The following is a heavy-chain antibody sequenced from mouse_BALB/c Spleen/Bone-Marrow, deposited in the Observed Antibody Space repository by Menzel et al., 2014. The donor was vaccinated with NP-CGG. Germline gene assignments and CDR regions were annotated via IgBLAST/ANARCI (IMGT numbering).Heavy chain of an antibody. D-gene: IGHD2-1*01. V-gene: IGHV1S22*01. CDR3: TTYGNYEAWFAY. CDR2: IYPGSGNT. Sequence: LQQSGSELVRPGASVKLSCKASGYTFTSYWMHWVKQRPGQGLEWIGNIYPGSGNTNYDEKFKSKATLTVDTSSNTAYMQHSSLTSEDSTVYYCTTYGNYEAWFAYWGQGTLVTVSA. CDR1: GYTFTSYW. J-gene: IGHJ3*01.